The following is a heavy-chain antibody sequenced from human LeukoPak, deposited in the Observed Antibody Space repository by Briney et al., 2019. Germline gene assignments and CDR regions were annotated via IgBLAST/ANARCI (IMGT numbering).Heavy chain of an antibody. CDR1: GGSISDYY. V-gene: IGHV4-59*08. D-gene: IGHD6-19*01. CDR3: ARQSSGWSLGEYYYYYGMDV. CDR2: MDYSGSA. J-gene: IGHJ6*02. Sequence: SETLSLTCSVSGGSISDYYWSWIRLSPGTGLEWIGYMDYSGSAAYNPSLRGRVTISIDTSKKQFSLKLSSVTAADTAVYYCARQSSGWSLGEYYYYYGMDVWGQGTTVTVSS.